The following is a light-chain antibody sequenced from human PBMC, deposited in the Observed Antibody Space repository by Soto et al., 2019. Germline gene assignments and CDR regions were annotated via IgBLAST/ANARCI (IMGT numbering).Light chain of an antibody. V-gene: IGKV1-6*01. CDR1: QDIRND. CDR2: GTS. J-gene: IGKJ2*01. Sequence: AIQMTQSPSSLSVSVGDRVTITCRASQDIRNDLGWYQQKPGKAPKLLIYGTSNLQSGVPSRFSGSGSGTDFTRTSSSLQPEDFAIYYCLQDYIYPYTFGQGTKLEIK. CDR3: LQDYIYPYT.